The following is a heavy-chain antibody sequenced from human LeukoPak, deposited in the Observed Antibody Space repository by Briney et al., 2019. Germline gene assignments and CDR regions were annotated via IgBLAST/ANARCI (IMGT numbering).Heavy chain of an antibody. J-gene: IGHJ4*02. CDR1: GYTFTSYG. V-gene: IGHV1-18*01. CDR2: ISAYNGNT. Sequence: ASVKVSCKASGYTFTSYGISWVRQAPGQGLEWMGWISAYNGNTNYAQKLQGRVTMTTDTSTSTAYMELRSLRSDDTAVYYCARGWELLPQHQEAENFDYWGQGTLVTVSS. CDR3: ARGWELLPQHQEAENFDY. D-gene: IGHD1-26*01.